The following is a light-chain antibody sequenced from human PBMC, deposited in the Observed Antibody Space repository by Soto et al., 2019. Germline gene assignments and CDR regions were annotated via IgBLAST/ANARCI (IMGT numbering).Light chain of an antibody. V-gene: IGKV3-15*01. J-gene: IGKJ4*01. Sequence: EIVMTQSPATLSVSPGERGTLSCRASQSVSNNLAWYQQKPGQAPRLLIYGASTRATGIPARFSGSGSGTEFTLTISSLQSEDYAVYFCQQYIRWPLTFGGGTKVDIK. CDR3: QQYIRWPLT. CDR2: GAS. CDR1: QSVSNN.